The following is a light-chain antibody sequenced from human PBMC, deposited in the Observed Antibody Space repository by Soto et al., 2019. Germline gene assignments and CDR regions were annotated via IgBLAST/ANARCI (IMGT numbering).Light chain of an antibody. CDR1: SSDVGGYNY. J-gene: IGLJ2*01. CDR3: SSYPSSSTVV. V-gene: IGLV2-14*01. Sequence: QSALTQPASVSGSPGQSITISCTGTSSDVGGYNYVSWYQQHPGKAPKLMIYDVSNRPSGVSNRFSGSKSGNTASLTISGLQDEDAADYYCSSYPSSSTVVFGGGTKLTVL. CDR2: DVS.